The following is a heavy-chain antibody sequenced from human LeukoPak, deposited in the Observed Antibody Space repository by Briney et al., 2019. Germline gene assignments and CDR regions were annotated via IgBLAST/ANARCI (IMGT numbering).Heavy chain of an antibody. J-gene: IGHJ4*02. CDR1: GFTFSSYW. V-gene: IGHV3-7*05. CDR3: VRDSGSH. CDR2: IQPDGSAS. Sequence: GGSLRLSCAASGFTFSSYWMTWVRQAPGKGLQWVGNIQPDGSASYYVDSVKGRFTISRDNAKNSLFPQMNTLRAEDTAVYYCVRDSGSHWGQGTLVTVSS. D-gene: IGHD1-26*01.